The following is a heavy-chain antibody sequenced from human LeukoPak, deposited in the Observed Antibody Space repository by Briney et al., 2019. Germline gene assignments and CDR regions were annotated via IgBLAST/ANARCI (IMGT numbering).Heavy chain of an antibody. V-gene: IGHV4-30-2*01. D-gene: IGHD2-15*01. CDR1: GGSISSGGYS. Sequence: SQTLSLTCAVSGGSISSGGYSWSWIRRLPGKGLEWIGYIYHSGSTYYNPSLKSRVTISVDRSKNQFSLKLSSVTAADTAVYHCARVGCSGGSCYSSPPDWFDPWGQGTLVTVSS. J-gene: IGHJ5*02. CDR3: ARVGCSGGSCYSSPPDWFDP. CDR2: IYHSGST.